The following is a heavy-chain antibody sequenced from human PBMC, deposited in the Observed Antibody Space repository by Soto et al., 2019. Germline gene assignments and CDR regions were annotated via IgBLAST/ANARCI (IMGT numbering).Heavy chain of an antibody. CDR3: ARASGGHSSSFHHSYSGMDV. CDR2: FSTYNGNP. CDR1: GYTFTNYA. Sequence: QIQLVQSGAELKKPGASVKVSCRASGYTFTNYAITLVRQAPGQGLEWMGCFSTYNGNPNYAQKLQGRVTMTTDTPPSTAYMERRSLRSDDPAVYYCARASGGHSSSFHHSYSGMDVCGQGTTVTVSS. V-gene: IGHV1-18*01. D-gene: IGHD6-13*01. J-gene: IGHJ6*02.